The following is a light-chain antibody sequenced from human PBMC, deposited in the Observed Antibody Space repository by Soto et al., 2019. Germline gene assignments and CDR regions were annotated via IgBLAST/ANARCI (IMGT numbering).Light chain of an antibody. CDR3: QQYGSSPRYS. J-gene: IGKJ2*03. CDR1: QSVSSTY. CDR2: GAS. Sequence: EIVLTQSPGTLSLSPGEGATLSCRASQSVSSTYLAWYQHKPGQAPRLLIYGASSRATGIPDRFSGSGSGKDFTLTISRLEPEDFAMYYCQQYGSSPRYSFGPGTKLEIK. V-gene: IGKV3-20*01.